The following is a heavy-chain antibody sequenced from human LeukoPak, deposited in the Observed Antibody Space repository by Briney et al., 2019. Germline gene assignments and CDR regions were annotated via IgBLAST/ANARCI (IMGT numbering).Heavy chain of an antibody. CDR2: ISWNSGSI. V-gene: IGHV3-9*03. CDR3: VKDVGLGFCSGGSCSAHFDY. J-gene: IGHJ4*02. Sequence: GGSLRLSCAASGFTFDDYAMHWVRQAPGRGLEWVSGISWNSGSIVYVDSVKGRFTISRDNAKNSLYLQMDSLRPEYMALYYCVKDVGLGFCSGGSCSAHFDYWGQGTLVTVSS. CDR1: GFTFDDYA. D-gene: IGHD2-15*01.